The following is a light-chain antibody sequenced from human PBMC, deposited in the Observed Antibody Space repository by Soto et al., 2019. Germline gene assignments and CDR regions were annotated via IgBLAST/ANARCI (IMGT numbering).Light chain of an antibody. CDR3: QQYGTSPIT. V-gene: IGKV3-20*01. Sequence: EIVLTQSPGTLSLSPGERVTLSCMASQSVSSNYLAWYQQKPGQAPRLLIYGASSRATGIPDTFRGSGSGTDFTLTISRLEPEDFAVYYCQQYGTSPITFGPGTKVDIK. CDR1: QSVSSNY. J-gene: IGKJ3*01. CDR2: GAS.